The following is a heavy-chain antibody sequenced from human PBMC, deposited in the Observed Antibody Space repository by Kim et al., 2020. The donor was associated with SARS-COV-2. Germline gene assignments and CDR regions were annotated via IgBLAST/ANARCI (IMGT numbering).Heavy chain of an antibody. CDR2: IFGGGTDT. D-gene: IGHD2-15*01. Sequence: GGSLRLSCVASGFTLTSYSMSWVRQPPGKGLEWVSTIFGGGTDTYSASSVKGRFTFSRDNSNNPLYLQMSSLTADDTAVYYCAKSSCEGVFDGCCYGMAV. V-gene: IGHV3-23*03. CDR1: GFTLTSYS. CDR3: AKSSCEGVFDGCCYGMAV. J-gene: IGHJ6*01.